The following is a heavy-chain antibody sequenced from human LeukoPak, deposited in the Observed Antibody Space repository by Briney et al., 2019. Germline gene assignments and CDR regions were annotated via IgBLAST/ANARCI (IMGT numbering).Heavy chain of an antibody. CDR1: GGTFTIYA. CDR2: IIPIFGIA. CDR3: ASGWDSGSYYEGFDY. J-gene: IGHJ4*02. V-gene: IGHV1-69*17. D-gene: IGHD1-26*01. Sequence: SVKVSFTASGGTFTIYAISWVRQAPGQGLEWMGGIIPIFGIANYAQKFQGRVTITADKSTSTAYMELSSLRSEDTAVYYCASGWDSGSYYEGFDYWGQGTLVTVSS.